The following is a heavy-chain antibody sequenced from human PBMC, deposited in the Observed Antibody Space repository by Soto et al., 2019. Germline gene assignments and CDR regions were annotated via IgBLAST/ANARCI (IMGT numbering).Heavy chain of an antibody. CDR3: ARSKVGIVVVPAAIQMDYYYYYGMDV. CDR1: GYTFTGYY. D-gene: IGHD2-2*02. J-gene: IGHJ6*02. CDR2: INPNSGTA. V-gene: IGHV1-69*06. Sequence: SVKVSCKASGYTFTGYYMPWVRQAPGQGLEWMGWINPNSGTANYAQKFQGRVTITADKSTSTAYMELSSLRSEDTAVYYCARSKVGIVVVPAAIQMDYYYYYGMDVWGQGTTVTVSS.